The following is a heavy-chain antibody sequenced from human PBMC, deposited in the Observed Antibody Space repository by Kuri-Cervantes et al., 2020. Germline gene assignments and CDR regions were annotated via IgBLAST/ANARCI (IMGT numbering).Heavy chain of an antibody. Sequence: ASVKVSCKASDYTFTSYGISWVRQAPGQGLEWMGWISAYNGNTNYAQKFQGRVTITADESTSTAYMELSSLRSEDTAVYYCARDGEGYSYGYFDYWGQGTLVTVSS. CDR3: ARDGEGYSYGYFDY. CDR2: ISAYNGNT. D-gene: IGHD5-18*01. CDR1: DYTFTSYG. V-gene: IGHV1-18*01. J-gene: IGHJ4*02.